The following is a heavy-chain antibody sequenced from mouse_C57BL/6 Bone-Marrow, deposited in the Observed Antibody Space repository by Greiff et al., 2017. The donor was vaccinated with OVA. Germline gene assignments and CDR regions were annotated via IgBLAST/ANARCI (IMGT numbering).Heavy chain of an antibody. V-gene: IGHV1-52*01. J-gene: IGHJ2*01. CDR2: IDPSDSET. D-gene: IGHD1-1*01. CDR1: GYTFTSYW. Sequence: QVQLQQPGAELVRPGSSVKLSCKASGYTFTSYWMHWVKQRPIQGLEWIGNIDPSDSETHYNQKFKDKATLTVDKSSSTAYMQLSSLTSEDSAVYYCARRGAYYGSSFCDYWGQGTTLTVSS. CDR3: ARRGAYYGSSFCDY.